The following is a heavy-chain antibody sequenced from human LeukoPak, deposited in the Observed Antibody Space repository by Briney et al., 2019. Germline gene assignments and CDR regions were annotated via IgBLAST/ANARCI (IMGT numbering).Heavy chain of an antibody. D-gene: IGHD3-3*01. J-gene: IGHJ4*02. CDR2: ISAYNGNT. V-gene: IGHV1-18*01. CDR3: ARGGEFYYDFWSGYYPYYFDY. CDR1: GYTFTSYG. Sequence: ASVKVSCKASGYTFTSYGISWVRQAPGQGLEWMGWISAYNGNTNYAQKLQGRVTMTTDTSTSTAYMELRSLRSDDTAVCYCARGGEFYYDFWSGYYPYYFDYWGQGTLVTVSS.